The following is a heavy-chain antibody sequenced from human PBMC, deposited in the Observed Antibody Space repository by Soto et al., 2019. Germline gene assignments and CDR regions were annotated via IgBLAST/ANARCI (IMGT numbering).Heavy chain of an antibody. V-gene: IGHV5-51*01. CDR1: GYSFTSYW. J-gene: IGHJ3*02. D-gene: IGHD6-19*01. CDR2: IYPGDSDT. CDR3: ARRESIAVAGHGSGAFDI. Sequence: ESLRISCKGSGYSFTSYWIGWVRQMPGKGLEWMGIIYPGDSDTRYSPSFQGQVTISADKSISTAYLQWSSLKASDTAMYYCARRESIAVAGHGSGAFDIWGQGTMVTVS.